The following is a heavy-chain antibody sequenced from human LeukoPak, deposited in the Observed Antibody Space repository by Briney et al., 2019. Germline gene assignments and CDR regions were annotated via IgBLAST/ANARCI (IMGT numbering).Heavy chain of an antibody. V-gene: IGHV3-23*01. Sequence: GGSLRLSCAASGFTFTSYAMTWVRQAPGKGLEWVSVIAGSDGFTQYADSVKGRFTISRDNSKNTVYLQMNRLRVEDTALYYCVRSLDYWGQGTLVTVSS. CDR2: IAGSDGFT. CDR3: VRSLDY. J-gene: IGHJ4*02. CDR1: GFTFTSYA.